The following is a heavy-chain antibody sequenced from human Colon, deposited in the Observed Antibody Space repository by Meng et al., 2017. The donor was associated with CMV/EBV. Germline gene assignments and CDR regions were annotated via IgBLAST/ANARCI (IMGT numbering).Heavy chain of an antibody. Sequence: QGHLVQLGNEVKKPGASVKVSCKGSGYTFTSTGIAWMRQAPGQGLEWMGWISAYNGNTDYAQKFQGRVTMTTDASTSTAYMELGSLTSGDSAMYYCARDPLRWGAGDYHYYGMDVWGQGTMVTVSS. V-gene: IGHV1-18*01. CDR3: ARDPLRWGAGDYHYYGMDV. CDR1: GYTFTSTG. J-gene: IGHJ6*02. CDR2: ISAYNGNT. D-gene: IGHD3-16*01.